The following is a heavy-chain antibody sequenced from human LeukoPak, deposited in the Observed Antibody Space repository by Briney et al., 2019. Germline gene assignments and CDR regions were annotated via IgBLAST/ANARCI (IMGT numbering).Heavy chain of an antibody. V-gene: IGHV3-21*01. Sequence: GGSLRLSCAASGFTFSSYSMNWVRQAPGKGLEWVSSISSSSSYIYYADSVKGRFTISRDNAKNSLYLQMNSLRAEDTAVYYCARVLGGYYYGSSGYYAGMDYWGQGTLVTVSS. CDR2: ISSSSSYI. J-gene: IGHJ4*02. D-gene: IGHD3-22*01. CDR1: GFTFSSYS. CDR3: ARVLGGYYYGSSGYYAGMDY.